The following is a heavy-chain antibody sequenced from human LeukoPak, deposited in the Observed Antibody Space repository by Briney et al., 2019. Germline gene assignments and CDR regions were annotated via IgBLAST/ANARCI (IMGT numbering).Heavy chain of an antibody. CDR3: ATVPLWLRFVFDP. CDR2: FDPEDGET. V-gene: IGHV1-24*01. D-gene: IGHD5-12*01. J-gene: IGHJ5*02. CDR1: GYTLTELS. Sequence: GASVKVSCKVSGYTLTELSMHWERQAPGKGLEWMGGFDPEDGETIYAQKFQGRVTMTEDTSTDTAYMELSSLRSEDTAVYYCATVPLWLRFVFDPWGQGTLVTVSS.